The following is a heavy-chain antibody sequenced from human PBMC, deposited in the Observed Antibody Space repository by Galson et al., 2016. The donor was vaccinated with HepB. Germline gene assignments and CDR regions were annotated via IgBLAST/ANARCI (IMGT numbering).Heavy chain of an antibody. Sequence: SVKVSCKASGYTFTGYAMHWVRQAPGQRLEWMGWINAGNGNTTYSPKFQGRVTITRDTSASTAFMELSCLRSEDTAVYYCARDIGGSCYNWGQGTLVTFSS. V-gene: IGHV1-3*01. D-gene: IGHD2-15*01. CDR2: INAGNGNT. CDR3: ARDIGGSCYN. J-gene: IGHJ4*02. CDR1: GYTFTGYA.